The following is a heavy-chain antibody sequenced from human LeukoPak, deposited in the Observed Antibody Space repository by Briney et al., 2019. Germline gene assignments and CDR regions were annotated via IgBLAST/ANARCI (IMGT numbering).Heavy chain of an antibody. CDR2: IYSGGST. V-gene: IGHV3-66*01. CDR3: ARVVGPYDYFNYGMDL. J-gene: IGHJ6*02. D-gene: IGHD2/OR15-2a*01. CDR1: GFTVSSNY. Sequence: GGSLRLSCAASGFTVSSNYMSWVRQAPGKGLEWVSVIYSGGSTYYADSVKGRFTISRDNSKNTLYLQMNSLRAEDTAVYYCARVVGPYDYFNYGMDLWGQGTTVIVSS.